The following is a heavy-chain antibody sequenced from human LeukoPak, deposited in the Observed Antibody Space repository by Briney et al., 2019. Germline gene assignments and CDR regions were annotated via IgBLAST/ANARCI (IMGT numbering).Heavy chain of an antibody. Sequence: SETLSLTCSVSGDSISRSNYYWGWIRQPPGKGLEWIGSIHYTGNTCHNPSLKSRFTMSVDTSKNQFSLKVNSVTATDTAVYYCVRRDRYSSGQFDHWGQGTLVTVSS. D-gene: IGHD5-18*01. CDR1: GDSISRSNYY. J-gene: IGHJ4*02. CDR2: IHYTGNT. CDR3: VRRDRYSSGQFDH. V-gene: IGHV4-39*01.